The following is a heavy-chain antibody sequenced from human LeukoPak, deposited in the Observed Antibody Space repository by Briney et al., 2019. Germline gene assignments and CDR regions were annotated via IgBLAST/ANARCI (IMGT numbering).Heavy chain of an antibody. D-gene: IGHD4-17*01. CDR2: IDYSGSP. J-gene: IGHJ4*02. CDR1: GGSISSYY. V-gene: IGHV4-59*08. Sequence: SETLSLTRTVSGGSISSYYWSWIRQPPGKGLEWIGYIDYSGSPNYNPSLKSRGTISGDTSKNQFSLKLNSVTAADTAVYYCARHAVDHYGHFDYWGQGTLVTVSS. CDR3: ARHAVDHYGHFDY.